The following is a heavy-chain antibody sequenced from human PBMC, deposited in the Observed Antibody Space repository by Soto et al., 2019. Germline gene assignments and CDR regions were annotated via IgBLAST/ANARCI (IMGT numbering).Heavy chain of an antibody. J-gene: IGHJ2*01. D-gene: IGHD6-19*01. Sequence: QVQLVQSGAEVKKPGSSVKVSCKASGGTFSSYAISWVRQAPGQGLEWMGGIIPIFGRANYAQNFQGRVTISAAASTSTAYMELGSLRSEDTAVYYCAQTLGLAVAGPGRFDLWGRCTLVSVSS. V-gene: IGHV1-69*12. CDR3: AQTLGLAVAGPGRFDL. CDR2: IIPIFGRA. CDR1: GGTFSSYA.